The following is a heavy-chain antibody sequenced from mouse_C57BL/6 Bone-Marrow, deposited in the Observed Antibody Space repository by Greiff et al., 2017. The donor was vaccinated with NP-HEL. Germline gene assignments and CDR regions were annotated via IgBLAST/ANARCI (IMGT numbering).Heavy chain of an antibody. D-gene: IGHD1-1*01. CDR2: INPYNGDT. J-gene: IGHJ2*01. Sequence: EVKLVESGPELVKPGASVKISCKASGYSFTGYFMNWVQQSHGKSLEWIGRINPYNGDTFYNQKFTGKATLTVDKSSSTAHMALLSLTSENFAVYYCARGGYYDSRIFDDWGQGTTLTVSS. CDR1: GYSFTGYF. CDR3: ARGGYYDSRIFDD. V-gene: IGHV1-37*01.